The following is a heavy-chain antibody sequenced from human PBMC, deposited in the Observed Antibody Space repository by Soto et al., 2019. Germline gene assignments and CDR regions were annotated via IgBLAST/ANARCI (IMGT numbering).Heavy chain of an antibody. CDR2: ISGSGGST. Sequence: PGGSLRLSCAASGFTFSSYAMSWVRQAPGKGLEWVSAISGSGGSTYYADSVKGRFTISRDNSKNTLYLQMNSLRAEDTAVYYCAKDLVKANYYDSSGYSPPFDYWGQGTLVTVSS. V-gene: IGHV3-23*01. CDR1: GFTFSSYA. D-gene: IGHD3-22*01. CDR3: AKDLVKANYYDSSGYSPPFDY. J-gene: IGHJ4*02.